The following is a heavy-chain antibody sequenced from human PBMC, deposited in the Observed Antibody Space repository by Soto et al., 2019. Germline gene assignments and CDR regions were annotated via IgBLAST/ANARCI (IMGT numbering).Heavy chain of an antibody. CDR2: IYHSGST. Sequence: SETLSLTCAVSGGSISSGGYSWSWIRQPPGKGLEWIGYIYHSGSTYYNPSLKSRVTISVDRSKNQFSLKLSSVTAADTAVYYCARVGGVVGGFDSWGQGTLVPVSS. D-gene: IGHD1-26*01. CDR1: GGSISSGGYS. J-gene: IGHJ4*02. CDR3: ARVGGVVGGFDS. V-gene: IGHV4-30-2*01.